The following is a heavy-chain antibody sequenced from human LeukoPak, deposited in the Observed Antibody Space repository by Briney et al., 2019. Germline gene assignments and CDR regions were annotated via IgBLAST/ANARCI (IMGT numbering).Heavy chain of an antibody. CDR2: IRYDGSHK. V-gene: IGHV3-30*02. Sequence: GGSLRLSCAASGFSYSSYGMHWVRQAPGKGLEWVAFIRYDGSHKKYADSLKGRFTISRDNSKNTLYLQMNSLRADDTAVYYCARDRDWNFDYWGQGTLVTVSS. CDR1: GFSYSSYG. J-gene: IGHJ4*02. D-gene: IGHD3/OR15-3a*01. CDR3: ARDRDWNFDY.